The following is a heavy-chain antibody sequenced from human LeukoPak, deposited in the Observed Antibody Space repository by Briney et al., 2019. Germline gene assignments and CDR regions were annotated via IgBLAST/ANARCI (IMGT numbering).Heavy chain of an antibody. D-gene: IGHD3-10*01. J-gene: IGHJ4*02. CDR3: ARGITYYYGSGSYYQDY. CDR1: GGSISSSSYY. V-gene: IGHV4-39*07. Sequence: SETLSLTCTVSGGSISSSSYYWGWIRQPPGKGLEWIGSTYYSGSTYYNPSLKSRVTISVDTSKNQFSLKLSSVTAADTAVYYCARGITYYYGSGSYYQDYWGQGTLVTVSS. CDR2: TYYSGST.